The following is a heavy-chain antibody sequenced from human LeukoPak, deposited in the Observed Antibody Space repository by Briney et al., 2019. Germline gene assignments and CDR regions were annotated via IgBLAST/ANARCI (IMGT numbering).Heavy chain of an antibody. CDR3: ARGGYYDSSGYYAPAIDY. D-gene: IGHD3-22*01. J-gene: IGHJ4*02. Sequence: SVKVSCKASGGTFSSYAISWVRQAPGQGLEWMGGIFPIFGTANYAQKFQGRVTITADESTSTAYMELSSLRSEDTALYYCARGGYYDSSGYYAPAIDYWGQGTLVTVSS. V-gene: IGHV1-69*13. CDR1: GGTFSSYA. CDR2: IFPIFGTA.